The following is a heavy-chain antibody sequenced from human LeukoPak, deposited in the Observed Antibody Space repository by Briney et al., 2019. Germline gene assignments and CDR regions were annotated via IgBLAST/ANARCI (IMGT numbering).Heavy chain of an antibody. CDR2: INHSGST. D-gene: IGHD3-22*01. J-gene: IGHJ4*02. Sequence: SETLSLTCTVSGGSISSGGYYWSWIRQPPGKGLEWIGEINHSGSTNYNPSLKSRVTISVDTSKNQFSLKLSSVTAADTAVYYCARVLSVYDSSGYYYFESRPLTFFDYWGQGTLVTVSS. CDR3: ARVLSVYDSSGYYYFESRPLTFFDY. V-gene: IGHV4-39*07. CDR1: GGSISSGGYY.